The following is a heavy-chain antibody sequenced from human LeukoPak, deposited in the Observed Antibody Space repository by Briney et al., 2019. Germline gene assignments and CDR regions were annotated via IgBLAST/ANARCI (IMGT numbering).Heavy chain of an antibody. Sequence: SETLSPTCTVSGDSISSDYWSWIRQPPGKGLEWIGYIYRFGNTDYNPSLMRRVTISLDTSKKQLSLNLTSVTAADTAVYYCAGRGQRYFRDWGQGTLVTVSS. J-gene: IGHJ1*01. CDR2: IYRFGNT. CDR1: GDSISSDY. CDR3: AGRGQRYFRD. V-gene: IGHV4-4*08.